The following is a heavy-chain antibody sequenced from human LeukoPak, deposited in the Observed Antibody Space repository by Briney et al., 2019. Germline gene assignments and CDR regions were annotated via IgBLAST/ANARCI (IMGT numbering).Heavy chain of an antibody. J-gene: IGHJ4*02. V-gene: IGHV3-23*01. D-gene: IGHD1-14*01. CDR2: INTGGSNT. CDR3: TPG. CDR1: GFNLCTHA. Sequence: GSLRLSLSAFGFNLCTHALAWVRQAPGKGLEWVSAINTGGSNTYYADSVKGRFTISRDNAKTTLFLQMNSLTVEDTAVYYCTPGGGQGTQVTVSS.